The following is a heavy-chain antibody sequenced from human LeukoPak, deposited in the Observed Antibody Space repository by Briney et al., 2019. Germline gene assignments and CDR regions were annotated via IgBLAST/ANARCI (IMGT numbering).Heavy chain of an antibody. CDR2: MSGNSGSI. V-gene: IGHV3-23*01. D-gene: IGHD2-2*01. CDR3: AMQFTYGDYRPAGDY. J-gene: IGHJ4*02. CDR1: GFTFSSYA. Sequence: GGSLRLSCAASGFTFSSYAMSCARHAPGKGLEWVSGMSGNSGSIGYADSVKGRFTISRDNAKKSLYLQMNSLRAEDTAVYFCAMQFTYGDYRPAGDYWGQGTLVTVSS.